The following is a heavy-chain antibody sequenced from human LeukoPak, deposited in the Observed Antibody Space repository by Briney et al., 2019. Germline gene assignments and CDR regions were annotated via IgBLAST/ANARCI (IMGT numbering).Heavy chain of an antibody. J-gene: IGHJ4*02. Sequence: PSETLSLTRAVYGGSFSGYYWSWIRQPPGKGLEWIGEINHSGSTNYNPSLKSRVTISVDTSKNQFSLKLSSVTAADTAVYYCARRGYSYGTTSPYYFDYWGQGTLVTVSS. V-gene: IGHV4-34*01. CDR3: ARRGYSYGTTSPYYFDY. CDR1: GGSFSGYY. CDR2: INHSGST. D-gene: IGHD5-18*01.